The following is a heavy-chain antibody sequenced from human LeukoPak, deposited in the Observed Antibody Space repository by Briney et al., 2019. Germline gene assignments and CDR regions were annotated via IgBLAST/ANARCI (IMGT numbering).Heavy chain of an antibody. J-gene: IGHJ4*02. CDR3: AKDLRLLLWFGEFDY. V-gene: IGHV3-66*02. D-gene: IGHD3-10*01. Sequence: GGSLRLSCAASGFNVSSNYMSWVRQAPGKGLEWVSVIYTDGSTYYADSVKGRFTISRDNSKNTLYLQMNSLRAEDTAVYYCAKDLRLLLWFGEFDYWGQGTLVTVSS. CDR1: GFNVSSNY. CDR2: IYTDGST.